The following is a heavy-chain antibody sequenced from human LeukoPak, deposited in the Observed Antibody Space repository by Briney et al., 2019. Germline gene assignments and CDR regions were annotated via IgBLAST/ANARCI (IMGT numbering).Heavy chain of an antibody. J-gene: IGHJ6*03. CDR2: ISAYNGNT. CDR1: GYTFTSYG. V-gene: IGHV1-18*01. Sequence: SVKVSCKASGYTFTSYGISWVRQAPGQGLEWMGWISAYNGNTNYAQKLQGRVTMTTDTSTSTAYMELRSLRSDDTAVYYCAREKLEDAYYYCMDVWGKGTTVTVSS. CDR3: AREKLEDAYYYCMDV. D-gene: IGHD2-15*01.